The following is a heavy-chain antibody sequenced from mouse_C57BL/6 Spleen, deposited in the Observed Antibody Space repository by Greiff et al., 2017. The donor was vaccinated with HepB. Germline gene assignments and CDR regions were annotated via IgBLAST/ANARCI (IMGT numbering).Heavy chain of an antibody. CDR2: IHPNSGST. CDR3: ARWEVTTRYFDY. D-gene: IGHD2-2*01. Sequence: QVQLQQPGAELVKPGASVKLSCKASGYSFTSYWMHWVKQRPGQGLEWIGMIHPNSGSTNYNEKFKSKATLTVDKSSSTAYMQLSSLTSEDSAVYYCARWEVTTRYFDYWGQGTTLTVSS. V-gene: IGHV1-64*01. CDR1: GYSFTSYW. J-gene: IGHJ2*01.